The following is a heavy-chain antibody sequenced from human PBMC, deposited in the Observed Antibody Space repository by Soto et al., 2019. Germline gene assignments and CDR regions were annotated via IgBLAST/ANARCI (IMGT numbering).Heavy chain of an antibody. J-gene: IGHJ6*02. CDR3: ARSLVAGAMDHYGMDV. CDR1: GGSFSGYY. CDR2: INHSGST. Sequence: SETLSLTCAVYGGSFSGYYWSWIRQPPGKGLEWIGEINHSGSTNYNPSLKSRVTISVDTSKNQFSLKLSSVTAADTAVYYCARSLVAGAMDHYGMDVWGQGTTVTVSS. D-gene: IGHD5-18*01. V-gene: IGHV4-34*01.